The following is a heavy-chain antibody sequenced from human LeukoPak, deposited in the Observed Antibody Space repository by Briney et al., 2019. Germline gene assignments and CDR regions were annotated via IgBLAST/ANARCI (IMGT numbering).Heavy chain of an antibody. D-gene: IGHD3-22*01. J-gene: IGHJ3*02. CDR2: YYSGST. CDR1: GGSISSSSYY. V-gene: IGHV4-39*07. CDR3: ARGPYSYDSSGAFDI. Sequence: SETLSLTCSVSGGSISSSSYYWGWIRQPPGKGLEWIGIYYSGSTYYNPSLKSRLTISVDTSKNQFSLKLSSVAAADTAVYFCARGPYSYDSSGAFDIWGQGTMVTVSS.